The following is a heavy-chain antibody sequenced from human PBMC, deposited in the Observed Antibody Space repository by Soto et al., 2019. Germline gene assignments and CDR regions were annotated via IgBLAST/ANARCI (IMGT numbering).Heavy chain of an antibody. D-gene: IGHD2-8*01. CDR2: ISYSGST. V-gene: IGHV4-31*03. J-gene: IGHJ5*02. CDR1: GGSMSSGAYY. CDR3: AKSPNDCARVDCDKGWFDP. Sequence: QVQLQESGPGLVKASQILSLTCTVSGGSMSSGAYYWSWVRQHPGRGLEWIGYISYSGSTYYNPSLKSRVTISIDTSKNQFSLNLNSVTAADTAMYYCAKSPNDCARVDCDKGWFDPWGQGALVTVSS.